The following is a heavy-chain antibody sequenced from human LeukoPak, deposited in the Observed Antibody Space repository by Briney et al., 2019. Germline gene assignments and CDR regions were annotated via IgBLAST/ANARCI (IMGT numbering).Heavy chain of an antibody. CDR3: ARVAYDYGDQNDAFDI. D-gene: IGHD4-17*01. CDR1: GGSISNYY. Sequence: PSETLSLTCTVSGGSISNYYWTWIRQPPGKGLEWIGYVYSSGSTNYNPSLKSRVTISVDTSKNQFSLKLSSVTAADTAVYYCARVAYDYGDQNDAFDIWGQGTMVTVSS. J-gene: IGHJ3*02. CDR2: VYSSGST. V-gene: IGHV4-59*01.